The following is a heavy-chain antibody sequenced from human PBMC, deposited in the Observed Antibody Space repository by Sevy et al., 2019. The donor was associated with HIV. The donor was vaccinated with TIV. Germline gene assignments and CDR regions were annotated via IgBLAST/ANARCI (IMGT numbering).Heavy chain of an antibody. D-gene: IGHD3-22*01. CDR3: AKGGGGHYDPDEIAYYFYYYNMDV. V-gene: IGHV3-23*01. CDR2: ISGSGTRT. J-gene: IGHJ6*03. CDR1: GFSFDSYG. Sequence: GGSLTLSCAVSGFSFDSYGMTWVRQVPGKGLEWVSAISGSGTRTYYADSVKGRFIISRDNSKNTLDLQMNSLRAEDTAIYYCAKGGGGHYDPDEIAYYFYYYNMDVWGKGTTVTVSS.